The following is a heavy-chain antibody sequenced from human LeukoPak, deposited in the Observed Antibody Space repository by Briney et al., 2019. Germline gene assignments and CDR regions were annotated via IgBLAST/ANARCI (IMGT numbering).Heavy chain of an antibody. D-gene: IGHD5-12*01. Sequence: SETLSLTCAVSGGSISSSNWWSWVRQPPGKGLEWIGEMYHSGSTNYNPSLKSRVTISVDKSNNQFSLKLSSVTAADTAVYYCAGLFSGYDPFDYWGQGTLVTVSS. CDR1: GGSISSSNW. CDR3: AGLFSGYDPFDY. J-gene: IGHJ4*02. CDR2: MYHSGST. V-gene: IGHV4-4*02.